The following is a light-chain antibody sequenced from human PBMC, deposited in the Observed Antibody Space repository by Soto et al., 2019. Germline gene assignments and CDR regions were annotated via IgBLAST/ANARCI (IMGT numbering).Light chain of an antibody. CDR1: QSVGDY. J-gene: IGKJ1*01. V-gene: IGKV3-15*01. CDR3: QQYKDWPHT. CDR2: GAS. Sequence: TLMTQSPATLSVSPGERATLWGQASQSVGDYLAWYQHRPGQAPRLLIFGASTRATGFPARFSGSGSGTEFTLTISSLQSEDFAVYYCQQYKDWPHTFGQGTKVDI.